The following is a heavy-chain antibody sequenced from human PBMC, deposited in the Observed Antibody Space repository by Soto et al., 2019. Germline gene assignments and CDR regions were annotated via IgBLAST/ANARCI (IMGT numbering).Heavy chain of an antibody. Sequence: SLRLSCAASGFTFSSYGMHWVRQAPGKGLEWVAVISYDVSNKYYADSVKGRFTISRDNSKNTLYLQMNSLRAEDTAVYYCAKERDFRGYSSGWDLYFDYWGQGTLVTVSS. CDR2: ISYDVSNK. D-gene: IGHD6-19*01. CDR3: AKERDFRGYSSGWDLYFDY. CDR1: GFTFSSYG. V-gene: IGHV3-30*18. J-gene: IGHJ4*02.